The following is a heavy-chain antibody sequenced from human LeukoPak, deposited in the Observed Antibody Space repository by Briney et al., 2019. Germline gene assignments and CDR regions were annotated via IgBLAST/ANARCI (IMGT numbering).Heavy chain of an antibody. CDR1: GYTFTGYY. Sequence: ASVKVSCKASGYTFTGYYMHWVRQAPGQGLEWMGWISAYNGNTNYAQKLQGRVTMTTDTSTSTAYMELRSLRSDDTAAYYCARDTAYCSGGSCYSGVFDYWGQGTLVTVSS. J-gene: IGHJ4*02. V-gene: IGHV1-18*04. CDR3: ARDTAYCSGGSCYSGVFDY. D-gene: IGHD2-15*01. CDR2: ISAYNGNT.